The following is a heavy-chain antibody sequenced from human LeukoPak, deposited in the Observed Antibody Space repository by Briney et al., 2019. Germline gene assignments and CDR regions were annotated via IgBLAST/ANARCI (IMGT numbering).Heavy chain of an antibody. CDR1: GFTFDAYA. CDR2: ISWNSGSI. J-gene: IGHJ4*02. V-gene: IGHV3-9*01. Sequence: GGSLRLSCVASGFTFDAYAMHWVRQAPGKGLEWVSGISWNSGSIAYADSVKGRFIISRDNSKNTVYLQMNSLRADDTAVYFCARRAGALYYYDTSGPFDHWGRGTLVTVSS. CDR3: ARRAGALYYYDTSGPFDH. D-gene: IGHD3-22*01.